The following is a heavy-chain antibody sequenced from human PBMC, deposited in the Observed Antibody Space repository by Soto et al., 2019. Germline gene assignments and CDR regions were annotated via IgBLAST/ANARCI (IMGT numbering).Heavy chain of an antibody. Sequence: GASVKVSCKASGYTFTSYGISWVRRAPGQGLEWMGWISAYNGNTNYAQKLQGRVTMTTDTSTSTAYMELRSLRSDDTAVYYCARYDWSVTTDRNYYFDYWGQGTLVTVSS. CDR1: GYTFTSYG. CDR2: ISAYNGNT. V-gene: IGHV1-18*01. CDR3: ARYDWSVTTDRNYYFDY. D-gene: IGHD4-17*01. J-gene: IGHJ4*02.